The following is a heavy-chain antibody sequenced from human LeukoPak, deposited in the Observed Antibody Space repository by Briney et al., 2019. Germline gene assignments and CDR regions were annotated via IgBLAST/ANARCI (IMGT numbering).Heavy chain of an antibody. D-gene: IGHD3-22*01. CDR1: GGSFSGYF. CDR3: GRLPKYYDITGFSFDI. Sequence: SETLSLTCAVYGGSFSGYFWSWIRQPPGKGLEWIGEMNHSGASNYNPALKSRVVISLDTSKSQFSLKLTSVTAADTAIYYCGRLPKYYDITGFSFDIWGQGTMVTVSS. CDR2: MNHSGAS. J-gene: IGHJ3*02. V-gene: IGHV4-34*01.